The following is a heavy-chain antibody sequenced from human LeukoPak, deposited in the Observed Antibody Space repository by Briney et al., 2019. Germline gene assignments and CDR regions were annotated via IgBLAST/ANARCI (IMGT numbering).Heavy chain of an antibody. CDR3: ARGGQWLRYFAY. J-gene: IGHJ4*02. CDR2: MNPNSGKT. V-gene: IGHV1-8*01. Sequence: SVTVSCKASGYTFTSYDINWVRQAHGQGLEWKGWMNPNSGKTGYAQKFQGRVTITRNTSISTAYMELSSLRSEDTAVYYCARGGQWLRYFAYGGQGTLVTVSS. CDR1: GYTFTSYD. D-gene: IGHD6-19*01.